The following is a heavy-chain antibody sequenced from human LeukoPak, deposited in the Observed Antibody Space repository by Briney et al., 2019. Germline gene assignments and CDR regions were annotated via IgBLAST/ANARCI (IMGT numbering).Heavy chain of an antibody. Sequence: SETLSLTCAVYGGSFSGYYWSRIRQPPGKGLEWIGEINHSGSTNYNPSLKSRVTISVDTSKNQFSLKLSSVTAADTAVYYCARPNQSPYYYGMDVWGQGTTVTVSS. CDR1: GGSFSGYY. CDR2: INHSGST. CDR3: ARPNQSPYYYGMDV. V-gene: IGHV4-34*01. J-gene: IGHJ6*02.